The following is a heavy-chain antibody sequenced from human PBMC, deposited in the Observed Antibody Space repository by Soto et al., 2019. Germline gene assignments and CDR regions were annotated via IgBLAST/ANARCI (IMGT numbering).Heavy chain of an antibody. J-gene: IGHJ4*02. CDR3: ARDSLRYCTGGSCYS. V-gene: IGHV4-4*02. CDR2: IYHSGST. CDR1: GGSIRSSNW. D-gene: IGHD2-15*01. Sequence: QVQLQESGPGLVKPSGTLSLTCAVSGGSIRSSNWWSWVRQPPGKGLEWIGEIYHSGSTNYNPSRKSRVTIXXDXSTXQFSLKLSSVTAADTAVYYCARDSLRYCTGGSCYSWGQGTLVTVSS.